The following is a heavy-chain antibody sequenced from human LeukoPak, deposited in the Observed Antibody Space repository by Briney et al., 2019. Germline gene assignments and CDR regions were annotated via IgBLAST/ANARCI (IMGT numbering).Heavy chain of an antibody. D-gene: IGHD3-22*01. Sequence: GESLKISCKGSGYSFTSYWIGWVRQMPGKGLEWMGIIYPGDSDTRYSPSFQGQVTISADKSISTAYLQWSSLKASDTAMYYCARFPREWYYYDPDDAFDIWGQGTMVTVSS. CDR1: GYSFTSYW. V-gene: IGHV5-51*01. CDR3: ARFPREWYYYDPDDAFDI. CDR2: IYPGDSDT. J-gene: IGHJ3*02.